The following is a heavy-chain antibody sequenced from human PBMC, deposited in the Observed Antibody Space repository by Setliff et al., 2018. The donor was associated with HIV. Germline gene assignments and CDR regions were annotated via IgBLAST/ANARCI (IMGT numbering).Heavy chain of an antibody. CDR2: ISNTGRNT. CDR3: AKDLAANIYDFSALYYVPYPVGS. Sequence: GGSLRLSCAASGFTFSNYAMGWVRQVPGKGLEWVASISNTGRNTYYGDSVKGRFTISRDNSKNTVDLQMNSLTVEDTAVYYCAKDLAANIYDFSALYYVPYPVGSWGQGTLVTVSS. J-gene: IGHJ5*02. V-gene: IGHV3-23*01. D-gene: IGHD3-16*01. CDR1: GFTFSNYA.